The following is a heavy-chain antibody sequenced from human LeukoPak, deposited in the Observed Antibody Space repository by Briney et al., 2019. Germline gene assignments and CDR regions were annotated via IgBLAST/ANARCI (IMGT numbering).Heavy chain of an antibody. CDR2: VSYSGGS. CDR1: GGSISNYY. J-gene: IGHJ4*02. CDR3: ARLQGRGDNYLDY. V-gene: IGHV4-59*08. Sequence: SETLSLTCTVSGGSISNYYWSWIRQPPGKRLWWIGYVSYSGGSSSNPSLESRVTISVDMSKNQFSLRLSSVTASDTAVYYCARLQGRGDNYLDYWGQGTLVTVSS. D-gene: IGHD7-27*01.